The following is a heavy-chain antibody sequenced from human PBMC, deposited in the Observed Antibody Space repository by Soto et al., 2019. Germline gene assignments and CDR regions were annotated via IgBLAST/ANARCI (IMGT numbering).Heavy chain of an antibody. CDR3: AKDPISVGVLPAADYYYVLDV. J-gene: IGHJ6*02. Sequence: EVQLLESGGGLVQPGGSLRLSCAASRFTFSSYAMSWVRQAPGKGLEWVSAISGSGSSTYYADSVKGRFTISRDNSKNTLYLQMNSLRAEDTAVYYCAKDPISVGVLPAADYYYVLDVWGQGTTVTVSS. D-gene: IGHD2-2*01. V-gene: IGHV3-23*01. CDR1: RFTFSSYA. CDR2: ISGSGSST.